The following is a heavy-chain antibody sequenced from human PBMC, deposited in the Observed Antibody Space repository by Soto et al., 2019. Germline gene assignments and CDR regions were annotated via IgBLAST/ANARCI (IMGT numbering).Heavy chain of an antibody. CDR2: ISSSGSTI. Sequence: GGSLRLSCAASGFTFSDYYMSWIRQAPGKGLEWVSYISSSGSTIYYADSVKGRFTISRDNAKNSLYLQMNSLRAEDTAVYYCARDRRSERAPWFGELLRRHDAFDIWGQGTMVTVSS. CDR3: ARDRRSERAPWFGELLRRHDAFDI. V-gene: IGHV3-11*01. J-gene: IGHJ3*02. CDR1: GFTFSDYY. D-gene: IGHD3-10*01.